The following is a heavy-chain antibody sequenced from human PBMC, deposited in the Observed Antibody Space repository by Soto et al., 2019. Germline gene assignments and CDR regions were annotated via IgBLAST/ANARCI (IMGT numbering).Heavy chain of an antibody. D-gene: IGHD3-22*01. V-gene: IGHV1-2*04. CDR1: GYTFTGYY. Sequence: QVQLVQSGAEVKKPGASVKVSCKASGYTFTGYYMHWVRQAPGQGLEWMGWINPNSGGTNYAQKFQGWVTMTRDTSISTAYMGLSRLRSDDTAVYYCARSYHYDSSGYYAYYYGMDVWGQGTTVTVSS. CDR3: ARSYHYDSSGYYAYYYGMDV. J-gene: IGHJ6*02. CDR2: INPNSGGT.